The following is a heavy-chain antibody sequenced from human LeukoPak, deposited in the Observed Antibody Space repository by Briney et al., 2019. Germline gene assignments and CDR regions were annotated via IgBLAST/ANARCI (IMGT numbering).Heavy chain of an antibody. J-gene: IGHJ3*02. CDR2: INWNGGST. Sequence: SGGSLGLSCAASGFTFDDYGMSWVRQAPGKGLEWVSGINWNGGSTGYADSVKGRFTISRDNAKNSLYLQMNSLRAEDTALYYCARDGEYCSSTSCPFPWAFDIWGQGTMVTVSS. CDR3: ARDGEYCSSTSCPFPWAFDI. CDR1: GFTFDDYG. D-gene: IGHD2-2*01. V-gene: IGHV3-20*04.